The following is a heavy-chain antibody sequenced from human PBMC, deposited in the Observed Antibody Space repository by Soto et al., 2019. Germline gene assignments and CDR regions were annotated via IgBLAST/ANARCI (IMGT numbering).Heavy chain of an antibody. CDR2: IIPIFGTA. V-gene: IGHV1-69*13. D-gene: IGHD3-3*01. J-gene: IGHJ6*02. CDR3: ARFITIFGVVIHYSVMAV. Sequence: SVKVSCKASGGTFSSYAISWVRQAPGQGLEWMGGIIPIFGTANYAQKFQGRVTITADESTSTAYMELSSLRSEDTAVYYCARFITIFGVVIHYSVMAVWGQGTTVTVSS. CDR1: GGTFSSYA.